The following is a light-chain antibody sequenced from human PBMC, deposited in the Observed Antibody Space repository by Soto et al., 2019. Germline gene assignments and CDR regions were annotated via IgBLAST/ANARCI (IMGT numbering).Light chain of an antibody. CDR1: QSVGSSY. Sequence: EVVLTQSPGTLSLSPGERATLSCRASQSVGSSYLAWYQQKPGQAPRVLIYGTSSRATGIPSRFSGSGSGTEFTLTISSRQPDDFATYYCQQYNSYSWTFGQGTKVDIK. V-gene: IGKV3-20*01. CDR2: GTS. J-gene: IGKJ1*01. CDR3: QQYNSYSWT.